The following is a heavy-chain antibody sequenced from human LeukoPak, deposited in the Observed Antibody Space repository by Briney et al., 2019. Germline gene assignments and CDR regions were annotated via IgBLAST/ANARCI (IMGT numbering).Heavy chain of an antibody. Sequence: LRLSCAASGFTFSSYSMNWIRQPPGKALEWLARIDWEDDKYYSTSLKTRLTISKDTSKNQVVLTMTNMDPVDTATYYCARTCSGLDYWGQGTLVTVSS. J-gene: IGHJ4*02. CDR3: ARTCSGLDY. D-gene: IGHD3-10*02. CDR1: GFTFSSYSM. V-gene: IGHV2-70*11. CDR2: IDWEDDK.